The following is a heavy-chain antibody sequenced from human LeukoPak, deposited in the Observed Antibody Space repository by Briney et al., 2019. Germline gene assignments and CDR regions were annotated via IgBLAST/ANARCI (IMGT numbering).Heavy chain of an antibody. CDR1: GGTFSSYA. V-gene: IGHV1-69*05. CDR2: IIPIFGTA. Sequence: SVKVSCKASGGTFSSYAISWVRQAPGQGLEWMGRIIPIFGTANYAQKFQGRVTITTDGSTSTAYMELSSLRSEDTAVYYCAGDSSGWYYFDYWGQGTLVTVSS. CDR3: AGDSSGWYYFDY. J-gene: IGHJ4*02. D-gene: IGHD6-19*01.